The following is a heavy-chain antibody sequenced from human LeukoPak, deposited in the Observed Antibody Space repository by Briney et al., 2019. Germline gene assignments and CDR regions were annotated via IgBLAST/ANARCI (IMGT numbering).Heavy chain of an antibody. CDR3: ARDRTRYDFWSGYPRWDAFDI. CDR1: GFTFSSYG. J-gene: IGHJ3*02. Sequence: GGSLRLSCAASGFTFSSYGMHWVRQAPGKGLEWVANISPDGNGKRSVDSVKGRFTVSRDNAKASLYLQMNSLRAEDTAVYYCARDRTRYDFWSGYPRWDAFDIWGQGTMVAVSS. V-gene: IGHV3-7*01. D-gene: IGHD3-3*01. CDR2: ISPDGNGK.